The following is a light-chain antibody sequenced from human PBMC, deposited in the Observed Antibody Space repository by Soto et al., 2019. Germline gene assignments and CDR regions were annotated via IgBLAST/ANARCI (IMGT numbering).Light chain of an antibody. Sequence: EIVMTQSPATLSVSPGERATLSCRASQSVSSNLAWYQQKPGQAPRLLIYGASTRATGIPARFSGSGSGTEFTLTISRPQSEDFTVYYCQQYNNWPPWTFGQGTKVDIK. J-gene: IGKJ1*01. CDR1: QSVSSN. CDR3: QQYNNWPPWT. CDR2: GAS. V-gene: IGKV3-15*01.